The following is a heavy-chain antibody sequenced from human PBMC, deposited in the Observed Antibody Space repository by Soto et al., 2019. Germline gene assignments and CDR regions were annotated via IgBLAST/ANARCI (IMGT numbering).Heavy chain of an antibody. V-gene: IGHV1-18*01. CDR2: ISAYNGNT. J-gene: IGHJ6*02. CDR3: ARDLRAARRAGRYYGMDV. Sequence: ASVKVSCKASGYTFTSYGISWVRQAPGQGLEWMGWISAYNGNTNYAQKLQGRVTMTTGTSTSTAYMELRSLRSDDTAVYYCARDLRAARRAGRYYGMDVSGQGTTVTVSS. CDR1: GYTFTSYG. D-gene: IGHD6-6*01.